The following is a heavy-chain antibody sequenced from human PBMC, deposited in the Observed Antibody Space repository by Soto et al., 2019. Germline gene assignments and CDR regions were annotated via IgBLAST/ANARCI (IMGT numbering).Heavy chain of an antibody. CDR1: GYTYTSYD. CDR2: MNPNSGNT. CDR3: ARRGDCSGGSCYLDAFDI. J-gene: IGHJ3*02. Sequence: VSVQVSCQASGYTYTSYDINWVRQATGQGLEWMGWMNPNSGNTGYAQKFQGRVTMTRNTSIGTAYMELSSLRSEDTAVYYCARRGDCSGGSCYLDAFDIWGQGTMVTVSS. D-gene: IGHD2-15*01. V-gene: IGHV1-8*01.